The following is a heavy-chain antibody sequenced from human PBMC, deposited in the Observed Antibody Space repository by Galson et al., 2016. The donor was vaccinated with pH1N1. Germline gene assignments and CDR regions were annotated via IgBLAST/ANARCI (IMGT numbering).Heavy chain of an antibody. Sequence: SLRLSCAASGFGFSSYAMHWVRQAPGQGLEWVAFISVDSSNKYYVDSVRGRFTVSRDNSKTTLFLQMNSLRAEDTAIYYCARDSSLCFAEWELFDYWGQGTLVPVSS. D-gene: IGHD1-26*01. CDR1: GFGFSSYA. V-gene: IGHV3-30*04. CDR3: ARDSSLCFAEWELFDY. CDR2: ISVDSSNK. J-gene: IGHJ4*02.